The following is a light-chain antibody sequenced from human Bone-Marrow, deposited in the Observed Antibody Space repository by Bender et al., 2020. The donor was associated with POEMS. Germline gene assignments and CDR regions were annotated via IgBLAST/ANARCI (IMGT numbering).Light chain of an antibody. V-gene: IGLV1-51*02. J-gene: IGLJ3*02. CDR1: SSNIAKNF. CDR2: ESD. CDR3: GSWDSSLRAVV. Sequence: QSVLTQPPSVSAAPGQKVTISCSGSSSNIAKNFVSWYHQLPGTAPKLLIYESDKRPSGIPDRFSGSRSGTSATLGITGLQTGDEADYYCGSWDSSLRAVVFGGGTKLTVL.